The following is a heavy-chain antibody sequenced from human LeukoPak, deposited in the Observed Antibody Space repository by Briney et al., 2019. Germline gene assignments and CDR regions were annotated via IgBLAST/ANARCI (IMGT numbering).Heavy chain of an antibody. CDR3: TIIPNVILFTHYFEY. D-gene: IGHD2-21*01. J-gene: IGHJ4*02. Sequence: ASVKVSCKASGGVSTTYAISWVRQAPGQGLEWMGSIIPFLGTTNYAQKFQGRVTITADEPTRTAYMELTYVRSDDTAVYYCTIIPNVILFTHYFEYWGQGTLVTVSS. CDR1: GGVSTTYA. V-gene: IGHV1-69*11. CDR2: IIPFLGTT.